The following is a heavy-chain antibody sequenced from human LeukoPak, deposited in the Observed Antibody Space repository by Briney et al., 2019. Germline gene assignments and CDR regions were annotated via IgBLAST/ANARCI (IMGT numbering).Heavy chain of an antibody. CDR2: ISGSGGSA. V-gene: IGHV3-23*01. CDR3: AKEPYDSSLYYFDY. J-gene: IGHJ4*02. CDR1: GFTFSSYA. Sequence: PGASLRLSCAASGFTFSSYAMSWVRQAPGKGLEWVSAISGSGGSAYYADSVKGRFTISRDNSKNTLYLQMNSLRAEDTAVYYCAKEPYDSSLYYFDYWGQGTLVTVSS. D-gene: IGHD3-22*01.